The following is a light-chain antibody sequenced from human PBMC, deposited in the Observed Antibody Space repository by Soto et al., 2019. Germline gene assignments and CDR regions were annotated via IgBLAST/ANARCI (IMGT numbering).Light chain of an antibody. J-gene: IGLJ1*01. V-gene: IGLV3-21*04. Sequence: SYELTQPPSVSVAPGKTARITCGGTNIGSKSVHWYQQKPGQAPVLVIYYDSDRPSGIPERFSGTNSGNTATLTISRVEAGDEADYYCQVWDSSSDLDVFGTGTKVTVL. CDR3: QVWDSSSDLDV. CDR2: YDS. CDR1: NIGSKS.